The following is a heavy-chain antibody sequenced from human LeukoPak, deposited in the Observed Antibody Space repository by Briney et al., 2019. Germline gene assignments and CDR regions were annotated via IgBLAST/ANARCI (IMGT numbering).Heavy chain of an antibody. CDR3: ARDDGGHDAFDI. J-gene: IGHJ3*02. CDR2: IYSGGST. Sequence: PXKGRXXVSVIYSGGSTYYADSVKGRFTISRDNSKNTLYLQMNSLRAEDTAVYYCARDDGGHDAFDIWGQGTMVTVSS. V-gene: IGHV3-66*01. D-gene: IGHD3-3*01.